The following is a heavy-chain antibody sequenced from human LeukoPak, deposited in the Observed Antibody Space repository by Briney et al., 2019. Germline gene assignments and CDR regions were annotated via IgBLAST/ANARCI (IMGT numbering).Heavy chain of an antibody. CDR2: ISSNGGST. CDR3: ARDGTTMVRGVIIPSWFDP. J-gene: IGHJ5*02. D-gene: IGHD3-10*01. Sequence: GGSLRLSCAASGFTFSSYAMHWVRQAPGKGLEYVSAISSNGGSTYYANSVKGRFTTSRDNSKNTLYLQMGSLRAEDMAVYYCARDGTTMVRGVIIPSWFDPWGQGTLVTVSS. CDR1: GFTFSSYA. V-gene: IGHV3-64*01.